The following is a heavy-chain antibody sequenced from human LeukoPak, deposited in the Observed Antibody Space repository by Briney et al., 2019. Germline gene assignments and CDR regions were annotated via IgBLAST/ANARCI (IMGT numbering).Heavy chain of an antibody. D-gene: IGHD2-2*01. V-gene: IGHV1-69*06. CDR1: GGTFSSYA. J-gene: IGHJ4*02. CDR2: IIPIFGTA. Sequence: SVKVSCKASGGTFSSYAISWVRQAPGQGLEWMGGIIPIFGTANYAQKFQGRVTITANKSTSTAYMELSSLRSEDTAVYYCARGGYCSSTSCSREGSFDYWGQGTLVTVSS. CDR3: ARGGYCSSTSCSREGSFDY.